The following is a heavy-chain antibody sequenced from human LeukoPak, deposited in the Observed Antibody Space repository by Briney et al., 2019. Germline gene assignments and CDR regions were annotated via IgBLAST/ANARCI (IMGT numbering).Heavy chain of an antibody. CDR1: GFTFSSYP. V-gene: IGHV3-30-3*01. Sequence: GGSLRLSCAASGFTFSSYPMHWVRQAPGKGLEWVAVISYDGSEKHYADPVKGRLIISRDNSKNTLYLQMNSLRVGDTAVYYCAREGSSGYYPYWGRGILVTVSS. D-gene: IGHD3-22*01. CDR2: ISYDGSEK. J-gene: IGHJ4*02. CDR3: AREGSSGYYPY.